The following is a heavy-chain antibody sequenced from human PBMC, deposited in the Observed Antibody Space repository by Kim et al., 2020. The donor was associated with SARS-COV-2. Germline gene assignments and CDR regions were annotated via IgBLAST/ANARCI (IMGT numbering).Heavy chain of an antibody. J-gene: IGHJ3*02. CDR1: GGTFSSYA. V-gene: IGHV1-69*13. D-gene: IGHD3-9*01. CDR3: ARGGNDISTPDAFDI. Sequence: SVKVSCKASGGTFSSYAISWVRQAPGQGLEWMGGIIPIFGTANYAQKFQGRVTITADESTSTAYMELSSLRSEDTAVYYCARGGNDISTPDAFDIWGQGTMVTVSS. CDR2: IIPIFGTA.